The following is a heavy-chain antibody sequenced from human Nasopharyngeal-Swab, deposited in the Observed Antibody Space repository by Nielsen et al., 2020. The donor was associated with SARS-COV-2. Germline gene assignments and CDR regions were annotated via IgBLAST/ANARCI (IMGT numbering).Heavy chain of an antibody. D-gene: IGHD1-7*01. CDR1: GFTFSSYA. CDR2: ISSSSSYI. Sequence: GESLKISCAASGFTFSSYAMTWVRQAPGKGLEWVSSISSSSSYIYYADSVKGRFTISRDNAKNSLYLQMNSLRAEDTAVYYCARDSELELRLRYYYYYGMDVWGQGTTVTVSS. J-gene: IGHJ6*02. CDR3: ARDSELELRLRYYYYYGMDV. V-gene: IGHV3-21*01.